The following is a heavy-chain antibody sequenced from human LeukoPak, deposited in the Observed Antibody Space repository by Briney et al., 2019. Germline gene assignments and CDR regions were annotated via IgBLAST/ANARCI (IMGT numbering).Heavy chain of an antibody. D-gene: IGHD4-23*01. V-gene: IGHV5-51*01. CDR3: ARPDDYGGKPAAFDI. J-gene: IGHJ3*02. Sequence: GESLKISCKGSGYTFITYWIGWVRPMPGKGLEWMGIIYPGDSNTRYSPSFQGQVTISADNSINTAYLRWSSLKASDTAMYYCARPDDYGGKPAAFDIWGQGTMVTVSS. CDR1: GYTFITYW. CDR2: IYPGDSNT.